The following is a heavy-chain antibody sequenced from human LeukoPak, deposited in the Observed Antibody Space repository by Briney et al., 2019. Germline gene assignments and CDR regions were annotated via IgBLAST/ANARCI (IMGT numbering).Heavy chain of an antibody. Sequence: PGGSLRLSCAAPGFTFSSYWVHWVRQDPGKGLVWVSHINNDGSITNYADSVKGRFTISRDNANRTPYLQINSLRAEHTARYYCAKDLHYGSGDYRGQGNPVTVSS. J-gene: IGHJ4*02. CDR1: GFTFSSYW. V-gene: IGHV3-74*01. D-gene: IGHD3-10*01. CDR2: INNDGSIT. CDR3: AKDLHYGSGDY.